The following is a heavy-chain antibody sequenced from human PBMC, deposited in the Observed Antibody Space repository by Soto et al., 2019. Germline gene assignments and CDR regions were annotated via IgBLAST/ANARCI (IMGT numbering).Heavy chain of an antibody. J-gene: IGHJ4*02. CDR3: ARGYCSGGSCYSRLYFDY. Sequence: PGESLKISCKGSGYSFTSYWIGWVRQMPGKGLEWVGIIYPGDSDTRYSPSFQGQVTISADKSISTAYLQWSSLKASDTAMYYCARGYCSGGSCYSRLYFDYWGQGTLVT. CDR1: GYSFTSYW. CDR2: IYPGDSDT. D-gene: IGHD2-15*01. V-gene: IGHV5-51*01.